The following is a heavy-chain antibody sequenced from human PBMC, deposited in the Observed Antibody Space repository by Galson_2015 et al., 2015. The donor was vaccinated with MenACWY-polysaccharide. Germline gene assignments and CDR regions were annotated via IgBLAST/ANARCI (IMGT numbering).Heavy chain of an antibody. CDR3: ASNGDQGY. D-gene: IGHD4-17*01. CDR1: GLTVRNNY. V-gene: IGHV3-53*01. Sequence: SLRISRAASGLTVRNNYLNWFRQTPAKGLEWVSLIYSGGSPHYADSVKGRFTISRDSSKNTLYLQMNSLRAEDTAWYYCASNGDQGYWGQGTLVTVSA. CDR2: IYSGGSP. J-gene: IGHJ4*02.